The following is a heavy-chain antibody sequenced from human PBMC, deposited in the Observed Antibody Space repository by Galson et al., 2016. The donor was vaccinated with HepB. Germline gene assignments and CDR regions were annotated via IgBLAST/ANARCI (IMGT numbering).Heavy chain of an antibody. J-gene: IGHJ4*02. V-gene: IGHV1-3*01. CDR2: VIPGNGDT. Sequence: SVKVSCKASAYTFTNYAMHWLRQAPGQGLEWMGWVIPGNGDTKYSQTFQGRVTFARDTSANTAYMELSSLRSEDTAGDYCAREGNYYALDYWGQGTLVTVSS. CDR1: AYTFTNYA. D-gene: IGHD1-26*01. CDR3: AREGNYYALDY.